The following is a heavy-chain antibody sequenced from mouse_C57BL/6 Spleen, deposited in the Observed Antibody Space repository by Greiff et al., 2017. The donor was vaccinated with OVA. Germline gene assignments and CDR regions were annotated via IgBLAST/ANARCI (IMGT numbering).Heavy chain of an antibody. D-gene: IGHD3-2*02. Sequence: VQLQQSGAELVRPGTSVKVSCKASGYAFTNYLIEWVKQRPGQGLEWIGVINPGSGGTNYNEKFKGKATLTADKASSTAYMQLSSLTSEDSAVYFCARPDSSGSDFDYWGQGTTLTGSS. CDR3: ARPDSSGSDFDY. V-gene: IGHV1-54*01. CDR2: INPGSGGT. J-gene: IGHJ2*01. CDR1: GYAFTNYL.